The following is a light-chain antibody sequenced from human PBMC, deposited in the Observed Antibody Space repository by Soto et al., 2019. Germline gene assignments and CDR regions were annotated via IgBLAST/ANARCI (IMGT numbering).Light chain of an antibody. CDR2: WAS. CDR1: QSVLYSSNNKNY. J-gene: IGKJ1*01. CDR3: QQYYSTPRT. V-gene: IGKV4-1*01. Sequence: DIVMTQSPDSLAVSLGERATINCKSSQSVLYSSNNKNYLAWYQQKPGQPPKLLIYWASTRESGVPDRFSGSESGTDFTLTISSLQAKDVAVYYCQQYYSTPRTFGQGTKVEIK.